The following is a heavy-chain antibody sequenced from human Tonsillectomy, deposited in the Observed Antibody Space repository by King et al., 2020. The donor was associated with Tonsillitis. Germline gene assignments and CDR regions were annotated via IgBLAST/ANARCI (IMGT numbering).Heavy chain of an antibody. Sequence: ADSVKGRFPIASDNAKNSLYLQMNSLRVEDTALYYCARDFDYWGQGTLVTV. CDR3: ARDFDY. V-gene: IGHV3-48*03. J-gene: IGHJ4*02.